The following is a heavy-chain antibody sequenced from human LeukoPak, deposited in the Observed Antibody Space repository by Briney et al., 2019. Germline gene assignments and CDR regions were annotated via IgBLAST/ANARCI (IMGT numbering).Heavy chain of an antibody. J-gene: IGHJ4*02. CDR1: GGSFSGYY. V-gene: IGHV4-34*01. CDR2: INHSGST. Sequence: PSETLSLTCAVYGGSFSGYYWSWIRQPPGKGLEWIGEINHSGSTNYNPSLKSRVTMSVDTSKNQFSLKLSSVTAADTAVYYCARDVVAAAGTWDYWGQGTLVTVSS. CDR3: ARDVVAAAGTWDY. D-gene: IGHD6-13*01.